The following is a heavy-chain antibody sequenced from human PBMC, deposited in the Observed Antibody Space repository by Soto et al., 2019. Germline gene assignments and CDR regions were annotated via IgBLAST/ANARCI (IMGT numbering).Heavy chain of an antibody. Sequence: SVKVSCKASGFTFTSSAVQWVRQARGQRLEWIGWIVVGSGNTNYAQKFQERVTITRDMSTSTAYMELSSLRSEDTAVYYCAAREGYYYGMDVWGQGTTVTVSS. J-gene: IGHJ6*02. CDR2: IVVGSGNT. CDR1: GFTFTSSA. V-gene: IGHV1-58*01. CDR3: AAREGYYYGMDV.